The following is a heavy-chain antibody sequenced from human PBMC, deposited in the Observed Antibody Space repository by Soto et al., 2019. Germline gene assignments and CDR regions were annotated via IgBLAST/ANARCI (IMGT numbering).Heavy chain of an antibody. D-gene: IGHD5-12*01. J-gene: IGHJ3*01. V-gene: IGHV3-73*01. CDR3: TRQDIVTVVENDAFDV. CDR1: GFTFSASA. CDR2: VRSKYNSYAT. Sequence: EVQLVESGGGLVQPGGSLKLSCAASGFTFSASAMHWVRQASGKGLEWVGRVRSKYNSYATAYGASVKGRFTISRDDSKNTVYLQMNSLKTEDTAVYYCTRQDIVTVVENDAFDVWGQGTMVTVSS.